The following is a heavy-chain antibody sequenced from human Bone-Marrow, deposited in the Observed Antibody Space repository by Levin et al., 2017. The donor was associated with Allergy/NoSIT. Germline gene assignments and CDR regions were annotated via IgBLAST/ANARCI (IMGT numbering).Heavy chain of an antibody. D-gene: IGHD5-12*01. CDR1: GYSFADYW. CDR2: IYPSDSNT. Sequence: GESLKISCKGSGYSFADYWIGWVRQVPGKGLEWMGIIYPSDSNTLYSPSVQGQVTISADKSISTIYLQWSSLKASDTAMYYCVKRACRPYDLSAINWFDPWGQGTLVTVSS. CDR3: VKRACRPYDLSAINWFDP. J-gene: IGHJ5*02. V-gene: IGHV5-51*01.